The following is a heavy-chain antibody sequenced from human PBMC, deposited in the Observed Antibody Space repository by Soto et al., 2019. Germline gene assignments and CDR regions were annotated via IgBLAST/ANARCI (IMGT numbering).Heavy chain of an antibody. V-gene: IGHV3-11*01. CDR3: ARDKRGGSGSYYNRPAGYYYYYMDV. Sequence: GGSLRLSCAASGFTFSDYYMSWIRQAPGKGLEWVSYISSSGSTIYYADSVKGRFTISRDNAKNSLYLQMNSLRAEDTAVYYCARDKRGGSGSYYNRPAGYYYYYMDVWGKGTTVTVSS. CDR1: GFTFSDYY. D-gene: IGHD3-10*01. CDR2: ISSSGSTI. J-gene: IGHJ6*03.